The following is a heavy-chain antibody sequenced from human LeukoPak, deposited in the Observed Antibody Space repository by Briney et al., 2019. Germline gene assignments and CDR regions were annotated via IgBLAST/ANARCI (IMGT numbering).Heavy chain of an antibody. CDR1: GGSVSSSSYF. V-gene: IGHV4-39*01. Sequence: SEALSLTCTVSGGSVSSSSYFWGWIRQPPGKGLDWIGSIDDSGSTYYNPSLKSRVTISVDTSKNQFSLRLSSVTAADTAVYYCARLGPRNSSGYYYYWGQGTLVTVSS. CDR3: ARLGPRNSSGYYYY. J-gene: IGHJ4*02. CDR2: IDDSGST. D-gene: IGHD3-22*01.